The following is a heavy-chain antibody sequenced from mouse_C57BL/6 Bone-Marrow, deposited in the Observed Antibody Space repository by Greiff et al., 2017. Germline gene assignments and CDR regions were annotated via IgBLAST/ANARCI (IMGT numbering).Heavy chain of an antibody. CDR3: AVNYYFDY. CDR2: IHPSSGST. D-gene: IGHD1-3*01. J-gene: IGHJ2*01. V-gene: IGHV1-64*01. Sequence: VQLQQPGAELVKPGASVKLSCKASGYTFTSSWMHWVKQRPGQGLEWIGMIHPSSGSTNYNEKFKSKATLTVDKSSSTAYMQLSSLTSEDSAVYYCAVNYYFDYWGQGTTLTVSS. CDR1: GYTFTSSW.